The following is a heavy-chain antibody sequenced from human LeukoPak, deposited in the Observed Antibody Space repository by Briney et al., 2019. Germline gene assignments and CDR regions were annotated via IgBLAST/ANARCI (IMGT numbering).Heavy chain of an antibody. V-gene: IGHV6-1*01. J-gene: IGHJ5*01. CDR1: GDSVSSNSAT. CDR2: TYYRSEWFN. Sequence: RSQTLSLTCAISGDSVSSNSATWNWIRQSPSRGLEWLGRTYYRSEWFNDYAVFVKGRITIDPDTSKNHFSLHLNSVTPEDTAMYYCARVITSAADSWGQGTLVTVSS. CDR3: ARVITSAADS. D-gene: IGHD2-2*01.